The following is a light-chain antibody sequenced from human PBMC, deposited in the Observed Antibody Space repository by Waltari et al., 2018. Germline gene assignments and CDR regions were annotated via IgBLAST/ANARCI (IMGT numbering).Light chain of an antibody. CDR3: QQHGTLPAT. Sequence: EIVLTQSPGTASLSPGDRATLSCRASQSVGSSSLAWYHQKPGQAPRLVISRASRRATGIPDRFSGSGSGADFSLTISRLEPEDFAVYYCQQHGTLPATFGQGTKVEIK. V-gene: IGKV3-20*01. J-gene: IGKJ1*01. CDR1: QSVGSSS. CDR2: RAS.